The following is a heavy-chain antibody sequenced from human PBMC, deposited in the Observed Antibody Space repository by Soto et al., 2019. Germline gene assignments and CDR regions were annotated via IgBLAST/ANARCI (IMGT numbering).Heavy chain of an antibody. CDR2: IYYSGST. V-gene: IGHV4-31*03. CDR3: ARSVTP. D-gene: IGHD3-10*01. J-gene: IGHJ5*02. CDR1: GGSISSGGYY. Sequence: QVQLQESGPGLVKPSQTLSLTCTVSGGSISSGGYYWSWIRQHPGKGLEWIGYIYYSGSTYYNPSLXIXXPISVAPSKNHFSLKLSSVTAADSAVYYCARSVTPWGQGTLVTVSS.